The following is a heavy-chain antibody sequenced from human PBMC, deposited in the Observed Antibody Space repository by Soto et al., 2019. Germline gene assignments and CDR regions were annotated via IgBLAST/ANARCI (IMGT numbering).Heavy chain of an antibody. CDR1: GFTFNNYG. CDR2: ISNDGSDK. CDR3: AKDQARAASHGID. D-gene: IGHD6-13*01. J-gene: IGHJ3*01. V-gene: IGHV3-30*18. Sequence: QVQLVESGGGVVQPGRSLRLSCAASGFTFNNYGMHWARQAPGKGLEWVAAISNDGSDKYYADSVKGRLTISRDNSKNRAFLQMSSLRAEDTAVYYCAKDQARAASHGIDWGQGTMVTVSS.